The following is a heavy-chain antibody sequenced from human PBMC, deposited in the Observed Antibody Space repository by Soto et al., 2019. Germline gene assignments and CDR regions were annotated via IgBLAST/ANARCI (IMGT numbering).Heavy chain of an antibody. J-gene: IGHJ4*02. CDR3: ARVLYYYDSSGYFDY. Sequence: PGGSLRLSCAASGFTFTRYSMNWVRQAPGKGLEWVSSISSTTNYIYYADSMKGRFTVSRDNAKNSLYLQMNSLRAEDTAVYYCARVLYYYDSSGYFDYWGQGTLVTVSS. D-gene: IGHD3-22*01. V-gene: IGHV3-21*01. CDR2: ISSTTNYI. CDR1: GFTFTRYS.